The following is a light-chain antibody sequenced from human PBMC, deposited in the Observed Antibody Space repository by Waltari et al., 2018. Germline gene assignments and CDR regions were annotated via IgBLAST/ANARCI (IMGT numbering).Light chain of an antibody. CDR3: QQYGSSIMYT. CDR2: GAS. V-gene: IGKV3-20*01. J-gene: IGKJ2*01. CDR1: QSLTKRY. Sequence: SCRASQSLTKRYLAWYQQKLGQAPRLLIYGASSRAAGIPDRFSGSGSGTDFTLTISRLEPEDFAVYYCQQYGSSIMYTFGQGTKLEIK.